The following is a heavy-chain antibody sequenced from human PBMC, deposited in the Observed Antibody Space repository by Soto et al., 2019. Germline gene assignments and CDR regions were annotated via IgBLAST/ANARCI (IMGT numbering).Heavy chain of an antibody. D-gene: IGHD3-10*01. V-gene: IGHV1-8*01. CDR2: MNPNSGNT. CDR3: ARAVNADAFDI. CDR1: GYAFTRYD. J-gene: IGHJ3*02. Sequence: ASVKVSCKASGYAFTRYDINWVRQATGQGLEWMRWMNPNSGNTGYAQKFQGRVTMTRDSSISTAYMEVSSLRFEDTAVYYCARAVNADAFDIWGQGTMVTVSS.